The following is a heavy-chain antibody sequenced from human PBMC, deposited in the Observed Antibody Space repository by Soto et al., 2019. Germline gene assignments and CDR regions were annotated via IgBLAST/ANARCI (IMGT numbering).Heavy chain of an antibody. CDR3: ATVRYSGNYKPSYYFDF. V-gene: IGHV3-53*01. CDR2: IHSGGST. Sequence: VGSLRLSCAASGFTVSDAYMTWVRLSPGQGLEWVSIIHSGGSTFYADSVKGRFTISRDNSKNTLYLQLTTLRAEDTAVYYCATVRYSGNYKPSYYFDFWGRGTLVTVSS. J-gene: IGHJ4*02. CDR1: GFTVSDAY. D-gene: IGHD1-26*01.